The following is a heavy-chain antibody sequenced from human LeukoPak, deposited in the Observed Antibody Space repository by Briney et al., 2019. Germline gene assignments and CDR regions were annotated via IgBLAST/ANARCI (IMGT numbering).Heavy chain of an antibody. J-gene: IGHJ6*02. Sequence: GGSLRLSCVVSGFTFRSSGMHWVRQVPGKGLEWVALIWHDGSNKDCRDSVKGRFTISRDNAKNTLYLQMNKLTDEDTGEYYCAKDRAGINLVRGVITGVMDVWGQGTTVTVSS. V-gene: IGHV3-33*06. CDR1: GFTFRSSG. D-gene: IGHD3-10*01. CDR2: IWHDGSNK. CDR3: AKDRAGINLVRGVITGVMDV.